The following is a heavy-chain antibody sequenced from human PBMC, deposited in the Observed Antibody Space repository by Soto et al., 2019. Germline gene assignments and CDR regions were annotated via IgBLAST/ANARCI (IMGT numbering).Heavy chain of an antibody. CDR2: ISAYNGNT. V-gene: IGHV1-18*01. J-gene: IGHJ2*01. CDR1: GYTFTSYG. Sequence: QVQLVQSGAEVKKPGASVKVSCKASGYTFTSYGISWVRQAPGQGLEWMGWISAYNGNTNYAQKLQGRVTMTTDTSTSTAYMERRSLRSDDTAVYYCARIEQQLVHCFFASVKWWYFDLWGRGTLVTVSS. D-gene: IGHD6-13*01. CDR3: ARIEQQLVHCFFASVKWWYFDL.